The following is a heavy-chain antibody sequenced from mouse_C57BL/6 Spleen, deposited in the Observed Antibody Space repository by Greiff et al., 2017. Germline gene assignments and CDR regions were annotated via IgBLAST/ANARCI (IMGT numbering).Heavy chain of an antibody. D-gene: IGHD2-3*01. CDR3: ARGGYSYFDY. V-gene: IGHV1-63*01. Sequence: QVQLKESGAELVRPGTSVKMSCKASGYTFTNYWIGWAKQRPGHGLEWIGDIYPGGGYTNYNEKFKGKATLTADKSSSTAYMQFSSLTSEESAIYYCARGGYSYFDYWGQGTTLTVSS. CDR2: IYPGGGYT. J-gene: IGHJ2*01. CDR1: GYTFTNYW.